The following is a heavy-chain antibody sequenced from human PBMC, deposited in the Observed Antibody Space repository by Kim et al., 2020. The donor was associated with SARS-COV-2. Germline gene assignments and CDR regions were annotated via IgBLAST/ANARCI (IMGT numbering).Heavy chain of an antibody. J-gene: IGHJ4*02. Sequence: PSLKGRVTTSVDTSKNQFSLKLSSVTAADTAVYYCASEDVGAAAGTTGYWGQGTLVTISS. V-gene: IGHV4-34*01. D-gene: IGHD6-13*01. CDR3: ASEDVGAAAGTTGY.